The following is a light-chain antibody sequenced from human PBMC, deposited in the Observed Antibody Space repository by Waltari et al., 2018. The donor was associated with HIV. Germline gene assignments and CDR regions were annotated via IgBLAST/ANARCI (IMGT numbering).Light chain of an antibody. J-gene: IGLJ1*01. Sequence: SYELTQPPSVSVSLGQMARIPCSGDALPKKYAYWSQQKPGQFPVLVIYKDSERPSGIPERFSGSSSGTIVTLTISGVQAEDEADYYCLSADSSGTYRGYVFGTGTKVTVL. CDR1: ALPKKY. CDR2: KDS. CDR3: LSADSSGTYRGYV. V-gene: IGLV3-16*01.